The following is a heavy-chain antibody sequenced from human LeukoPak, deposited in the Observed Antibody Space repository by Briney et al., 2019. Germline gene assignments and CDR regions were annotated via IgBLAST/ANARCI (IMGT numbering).Heavy chain of an antibody. V-gene: IGHV3-23*01. J-gene: IGHJ3*02. CDR3: AKGGLGLTPGNWDAFDI. CDR2: ISGSGGST. Sequence: GGSLRLSCAASGFTFSSYWMSWVRQAPGKGLEWVSAISGSGGSTYYADSVKGRFTISRDNSKNTLYLQMNSLRAEDTAVYYCAKGGLGLTPGNWDAFDIWGQGTMVTVSS. D-gene: IGHD3/OR15-3a*01. CDR1: GFTFSSYW.